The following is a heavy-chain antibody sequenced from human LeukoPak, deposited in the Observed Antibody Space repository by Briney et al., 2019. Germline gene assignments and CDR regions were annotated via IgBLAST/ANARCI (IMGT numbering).Heavy chain of an antibody. CDR3: ATNILVRDIINWFDP. Sequence: SVKVSCKASGGTFNSYAISWVRQAPGQGLEWMGGIIPIFGTTNYARKFRGRVTLTADKSTRTAYMELSSLRSEDTAVYYCATNILVRDIINWFDPWGQGTLVTVSS. CDR1: GGTFNSYA. V-gene: IGHV1-69*06. D-gene: IGHD3-10*01. J-gene: IGHJ5*02. CDR2: IIPIFGTT.